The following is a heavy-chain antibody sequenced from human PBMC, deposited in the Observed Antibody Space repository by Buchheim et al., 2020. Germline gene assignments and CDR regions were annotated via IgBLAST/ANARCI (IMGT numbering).Heavy chain of an antibody. CDR1: GFSFSGCG. CDR2: ISHDGGKK. CDR3: ARDLSGSYWSADH. J-gene: IGHJ5*02. Sequence: QVHLVESGGGVVQPGGSLRLSCEASGFSFSGCGMHWGRQAPGKGLEWVAVISHDGGKKYYADSVNGRFTISRDNSRNTLYLQTNSLWPEDTAVYYCARDLSGSYWSADHWDQGT. V-gene: IGHV3-30*03. D-gene: IGHD1-26*01.